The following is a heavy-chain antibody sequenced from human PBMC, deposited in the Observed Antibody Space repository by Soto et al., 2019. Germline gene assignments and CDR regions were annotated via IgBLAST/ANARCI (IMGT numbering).Heavy chain of an antibody. CDR2: INPDNGNT. CDR1: GYTFTRYT. J-gene: IGHJ6*02. V-gene: IGHV1-3*01. Sequence: ASVKVSCKASGYTFTRYTMNWVRQAPGQRLEWMGWINPDNGNTKSSQKFQDRVIMTTDTSASTAYMDLSSLRSDDTAVYYCAIDQPKKNGNYPPRDNSNDGMDVWGQGTMVTVSS. D-gene: IGHD1-7*01. CDR3: AIDQPKKNGNYPPRDNSNDGMDV.